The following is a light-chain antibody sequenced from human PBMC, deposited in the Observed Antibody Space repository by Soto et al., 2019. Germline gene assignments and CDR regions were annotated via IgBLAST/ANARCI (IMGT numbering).Light chain of an antibody. Sequence: EIVLTQSPGTLSLSPGERATLSCRASQSVSSSYLAWYQHKPGQAPRLLIYGASSRATGIPDRFSGSGSGTDITLTISRLEPEDFAVYYCQQYGSSRTFGQGTKVEIK. V-gene: IGKV3-20*01. CDR3: QQYGSSRT. J-gene: IGKJ1*01. CDR1: QSVSSSY. CDR2: GAS.